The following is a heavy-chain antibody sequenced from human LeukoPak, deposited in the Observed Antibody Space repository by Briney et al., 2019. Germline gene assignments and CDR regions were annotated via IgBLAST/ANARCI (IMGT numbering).Heavy chain of an antibody. Sequence: GASVKVSCKASGGTFSSYAISWVRQAPGQGIEWMGGIIPIFGTANYAQKFQGRVTITTDESTSTAYMELSSLRSEDTAVYYCARRLYSSSQNAFDIWGQGTMVTVSS. V-gene: IGHV1-69*05. J-gene: IGHJ3*02. CDR2: IIPIFGTA. D-gene: IGHD6-6*01. CDR3: ARRLYSSSQNAFDI. CDR1: GGTFSSYA.